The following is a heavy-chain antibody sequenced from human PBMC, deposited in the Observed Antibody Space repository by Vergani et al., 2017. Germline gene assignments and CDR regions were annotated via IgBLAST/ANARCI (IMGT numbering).Heavy chain of an antibody. CDR3: ARSPRYDYIWGSSPGWYWFDP. CDR2: IYYSGST. Sequence: QLQLQESGPGLVKPSETLSLTCTVSGGSISSSSYYWGWIRQPPWKGLEWIGSIYYSGSTYYNPSLKSRVTISVDTSKNQFSLKLSSVTAADTAVYYCARSPRYDYIWGSSPGWYWFDPWGQGTLVTVSS. D-gene: IGHD3-16*01. J-gene: IGHJ5*02. V-gene: IGHV4-39*01. CDR1: GGSISSSSYY.